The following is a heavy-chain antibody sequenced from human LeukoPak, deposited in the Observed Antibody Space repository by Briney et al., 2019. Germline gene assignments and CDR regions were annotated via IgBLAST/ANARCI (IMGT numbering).Heavy chain of an antibody. D-gene: IGHD4-17*01. CDR1: GFTFSSYG. V-gene: IGHV3-30*02. J-gene: IGHJ6*02. CDR2: IRYDGSNK. Sequence: QTGGSLRLSCAASGFTFSSYGMHWVRQAPGKGLEWVAFIRYDGSNKYYADSVKGRFTISRDNSKNTLYLQMNSLRAEDTAVYYCYGDYGPPATYYYYYYGMDVWGQGTTVTVSS. CDR3: YGDYGPPATYYYYYYGMDV.